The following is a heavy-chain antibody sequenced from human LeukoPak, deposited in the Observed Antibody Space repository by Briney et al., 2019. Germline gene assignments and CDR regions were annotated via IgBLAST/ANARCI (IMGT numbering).Heavy chain of an antibody. D-gene: IGHD1-1*01. V-gene: IGHV3-9*01. J-gene: IGHJ6*02. CDR3: AKDKLDNYYYGMDV. CDR1: GFTFDDYA. Sequence: GGSLRLSCAASGFTFDDYAMHWVRQAPGKGLEWVSGISWNSGNIGYADSVKGRFTISRDNAKNSLYLQMNSLRAEDTALYYCAKDKLDNYYYGMDVWGQGTTVTVSS. CDR2: ISWNSGNI.